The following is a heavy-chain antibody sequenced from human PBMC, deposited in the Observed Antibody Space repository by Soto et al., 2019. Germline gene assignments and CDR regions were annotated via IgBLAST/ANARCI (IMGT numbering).Heavy chain of an antibody. CDR3: ASQSFTVTAYDF. D-gene: IGHD3-22*01. CDR1: GDSVSSNSAA. V-gene: IGHV6-1*01. J-gene: IGHJ4*02. Sequence: SQTLSLTCAISGDSVSSNSAAWNWIRQSPSRGLEWLGRTYYRSKWYNDYAVSVKSRITINPDTSRNQFSLRLWSVTAADSGVYYCASQSFTVTAYDFWGPGTLVTVSS. CDR2: TYYRSKWYN.